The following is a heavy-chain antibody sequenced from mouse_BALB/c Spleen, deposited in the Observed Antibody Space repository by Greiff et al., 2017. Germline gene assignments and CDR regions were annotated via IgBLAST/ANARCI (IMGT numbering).Heavy chain of an antibody. CDR1: GFSLTSYG. J-gene: IGHJ3*01. CDR2: IWAGGST. CDR3: ASTMITKGFAY. Sequence: VQLKESGPGLVAPSQSLSITCTASGFSLTSYGVHWVRQPPGKGLEWLGVIWAGGSTNYNSALMSRLCISKDNSKSQVFLKMSSLQTDDTAMYYCASTMITKGFAYWGQGTLVTVSA. D-gene: IGHD2-4*01. V-gene: IGHV2-9*02.